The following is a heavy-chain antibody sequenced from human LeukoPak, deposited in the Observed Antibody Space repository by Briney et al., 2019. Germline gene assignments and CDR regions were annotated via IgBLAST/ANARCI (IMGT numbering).Heavy chain of an antibody. CDR3: ARHKRSSYYYYMDV. V-gene: IGHV4-34*01. CDR1: GGSFSGYY. CDR2: INHSGST. Sequence: TPSETLSLTCAVYGGSFSGYYWSWIRQPPGKGLEWIGEINHSGSTNYNPSLKSRVTISVDTSKNQFSLKLSSVTAADTAVYYCARHKRSSYYYYMDVWGKGTTVTISS. J-gene: IGHJ6*03.